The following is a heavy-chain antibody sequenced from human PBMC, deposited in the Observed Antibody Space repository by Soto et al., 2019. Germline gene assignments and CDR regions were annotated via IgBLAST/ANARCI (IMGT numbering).Heavy chain of an antibody. D-gene: IGHD3-22*01. CDR1: GFTFSSYN. Sequence: GGSLRLSCAASGFTFSSYNMNWVRQAPGKGLEWVSSISSTSSYVYYADSVKGRFTISRDNAKNSLYLQMDSLRAEDTAVYYCATYYDGTGYNFDYWGQGTLVTVSS. CDR2: ISSTSSYV. V-gene: IGHV3-21*01. CDR3: ATYYDGTGYNFDY. J-gene: IGHJ4*02.